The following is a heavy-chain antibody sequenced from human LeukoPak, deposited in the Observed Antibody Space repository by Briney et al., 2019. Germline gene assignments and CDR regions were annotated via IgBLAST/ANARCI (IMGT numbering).Heavy chain of an antibody. Sequence: TGGSLRLSCAASGFTFSSYAMSWVRQAPGKGLEWVSAISGSGGSTYYADSVKGRFTISRDNSKNTLYLQMNSLRAEDTAVYYCAKDTEYSINGMDVWGQGTTVTVSS. D-gene: IGHD6-6*01. V-gene: IGHV3-23*01. CDR3: AKDTEYSINGMDV. CDR1: GFTFSSYA. J-gene: IGHJ6*02. CDR2: ISGSGGST.